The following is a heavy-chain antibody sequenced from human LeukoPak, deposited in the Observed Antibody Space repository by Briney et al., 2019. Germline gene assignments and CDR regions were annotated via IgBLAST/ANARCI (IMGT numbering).Heavy chain of an antibody. CDR1: GGSISSSSYY. D-gene: IGHD6-13*01. CDR2: IYYSGST. V-gene: IGHV4-39*07. Sequence: TSETLSLTCTVSGGSISSSSYYWGWIRQPPGKGLEWIGSIYYSGSTYYNPSLKSRVTISVDTSKNQFSLKLSSVTAADTAVYYCARDPEVNSSWYEYYFDYWGQGTLVTVSS. J-gene: IGHJ4*02. CDR3: ARDPEVNSSWYEYYFDY.